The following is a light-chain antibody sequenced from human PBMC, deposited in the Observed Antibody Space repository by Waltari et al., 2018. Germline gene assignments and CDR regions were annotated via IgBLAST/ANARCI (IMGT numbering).Light chain of an antibody. CDR1: QSVSRA. V-gene: IGKV3-20*01. CDR2: GAS. J-gene: IGKJ1*01. CDR3: QHYLRLPAT. Sequence: EIVLTQSPGTLPLSPGERATLSCRASQSVSRALAWYQQKPGQAPRLLIYGASNRATGIPDRFSGSGSGTDFSLTISSLEPEDFAVYYCQHYLRLPATFGQGTKVEIK.